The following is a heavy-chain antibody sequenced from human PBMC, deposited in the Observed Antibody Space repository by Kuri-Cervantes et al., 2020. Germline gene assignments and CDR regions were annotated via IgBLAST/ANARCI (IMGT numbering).Heavy chain of an antibody. D-gene: IGHD3-22*01. V-gene: IGHV1-18*01. CDR1: GYTFTSYG. CDR2: ISAYNGNT. CDR3: ARDTMIVAGPGDFDF. Sequence: ASVKVSCKASGYTFTSYGISWVRQAPGQGLEWMGWISAYNGNTNYAQKLQARVTMTTDTSTSTAYMELRSLRSDDAAVYYCARDTMIVAGPGDFDFWGQGTMVTVSS. J-gene: IGHJ3*01.